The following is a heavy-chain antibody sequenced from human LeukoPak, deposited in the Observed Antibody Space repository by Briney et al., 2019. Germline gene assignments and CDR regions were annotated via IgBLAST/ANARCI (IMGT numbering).Heavy chain of an antibody. CDR1: GGSFSGYY. D-gene: IGHD2-2*01. J-gene: IGHJ4*02. Sequence: SETLSLTCAVYGGSFSGYYWSWIRQPPGKGLEWIGEINHSGSTNYNPSLKSRVTISVDTSKNQFSLKLSSVTAADTAVYYCASGYCSSTSCYWLFYWGLGTLVTVSS. V-gene: IGHV4-34*01. CDR2: INHSGST. CDR3: ASGYCSSTSCYWLFY.